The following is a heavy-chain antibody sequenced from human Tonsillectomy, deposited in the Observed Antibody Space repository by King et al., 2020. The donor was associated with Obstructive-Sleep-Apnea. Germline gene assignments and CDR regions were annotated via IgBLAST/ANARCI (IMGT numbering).Heavy chain of an antibody. V-gene: IGHV3-30*02. CDR1: GFTFSSYG. CDR2: IRYDGSNK. D-gene: IGHD1-14*01. Sequence: QLVQSGGGVVQPGRSLRLSCAASGFTFSSYGMHWVRQAPGKGLEWVAFIRYDGSNKYYADSVKGRFTISRDNSKNTLYLQMNSLRAEDTAVYYCVNNPGSDFDYWGQGTLVTVSS. CDR3: VNNPGSDFDY. J-gene: IGHJ4*01.